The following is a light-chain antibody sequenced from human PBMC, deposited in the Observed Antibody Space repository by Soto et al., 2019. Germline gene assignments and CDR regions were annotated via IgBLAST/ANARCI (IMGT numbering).Light chain of an antibody. CDR2: DVS. CDR1: SSDVGGYKY. CDR3: FSYAGIYTVL. J-gene: IGLJ2*01. Sequence: QSVLTQPRSVSLSPGQAVTIYCTGTSSDVGGYKYVSWYQQHPGKVPNLIIYDVSERPSGVPDRFSGSKSGNTASLRISGLQAEDEADYYFFSYAGIYTVLFVGGTILTV. V-gene: IGLV2-11*01.